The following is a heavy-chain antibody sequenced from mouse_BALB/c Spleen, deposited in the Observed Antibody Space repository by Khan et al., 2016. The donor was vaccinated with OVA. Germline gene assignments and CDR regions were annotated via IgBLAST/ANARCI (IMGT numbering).Heavy chain of an antibody. Sequence: QVQLQQSGPGLATPSQSLSITCTISGFSLTSYGVHWVRQPPGKGLEWLVVIWSDGSTTYNSALKSRLTITKDNSQSQVFLKMNSRQTDDTAIYFCARQPYYHYNIMDYWGQGTSVTVSS. CDR3: ARQPYYHYNIMDY. CDR2: IWSDGST. D-gene: IGHD2-10*01. CDR1: GFSLTSYG. J-gene: IGHJ4*01. V-gene: IGHV2-6-1*01.